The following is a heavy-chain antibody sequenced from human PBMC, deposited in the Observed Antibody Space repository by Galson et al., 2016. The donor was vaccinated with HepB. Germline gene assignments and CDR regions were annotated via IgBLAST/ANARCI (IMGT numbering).Heavy chain of an antibody. J-gene: IGHJ6*02. CDR1: GGSISSSSYY. V-gene: IGHV4-39*02. CDR3: ARMDAGLLWFGELLPRPGNDV. CDR2: INYSGTT. Sequence: SETLSLTCTVSGGSISSSSYYWGWIRQPPGKGLEWIGSINYSGTTYRNPSPKSRVTISVDTSKNHFSLKPTSVTAADTAVYYCARMDAGLLWFGELLPRPGNDVWGQGTTVTVSS. D-gene: IGHD3-10*01.